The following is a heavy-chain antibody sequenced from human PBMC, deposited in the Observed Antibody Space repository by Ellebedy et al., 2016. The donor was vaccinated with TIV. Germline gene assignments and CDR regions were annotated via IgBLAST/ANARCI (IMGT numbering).Heavy chain of an antibody. CDR2: VWYDGNKK. CDR1: GFTFNNYG. J-gene: IGHJ4*02. Sequence: PGGSLRLSCAASGFTFNNYGMHWVRQAPGRGLEWVAVVWYDGNKKYYADSVKGRFTISRDNAKNTLHLETNSLKAEDTAVYYCSRADIHMGTLCDHWGQGILVTVSS. D-gene: IGHD5-12*01. V-gene: IGHV3-33*01. CDR3: SRADIHMGTLCDH.